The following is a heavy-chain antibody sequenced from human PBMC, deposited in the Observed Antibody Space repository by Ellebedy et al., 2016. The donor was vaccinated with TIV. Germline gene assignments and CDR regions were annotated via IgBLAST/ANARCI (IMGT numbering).Heavy chain of an antibody. Sequence: AASVKVSCKASGYTFTSYGISWVRQAPGQGLEWMGWISAYNGNTNYAQKLQGRVTMTTDTSTSTAYMELRSLRSDDTAVYYCARDTSGDRYYYYYDGMDVWGQGTTVTVSS. V-gene: IGHV1-18*04. CDR3: ARDTSGDRYYYYYDGMDV. D-gene: IGHD3-10*01. CDR1: GYTFTSYG. CDR2: ISAYNGNT. J-gene: IGHJ6*02.